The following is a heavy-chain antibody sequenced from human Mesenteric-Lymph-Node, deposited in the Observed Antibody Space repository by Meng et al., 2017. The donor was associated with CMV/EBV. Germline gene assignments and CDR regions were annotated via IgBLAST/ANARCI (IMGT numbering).Heavy chain of an antibody. V-gene: IGHV7-4-1*02. CDR1: GYTFTSYA. J-gene: IGHJ2*01. D-gene: IGHD6-13*01. CDR2: INTNTGNP. CDR3: ARRTAAGAGWYFDL. Sequence: SGYTFTSYAMNWGRQAHGQGIEWMGWINTNTGNPTYAQGFTGRFVFSLDTSVSTAYLQISSLKAEDTAVYYCARRTAAGAGWYFDLWGRDTLVTVSS.